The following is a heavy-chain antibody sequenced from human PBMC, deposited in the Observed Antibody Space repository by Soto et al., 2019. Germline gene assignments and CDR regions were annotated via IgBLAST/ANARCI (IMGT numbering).Heavy chain of an antibody. CDR2: ISSSSSYI. V-gene: IGHV3-21*01. Sequence: LRLSCAASGFTFSSYSMNWVRQAPGKGLEWVSSISSSSSYIYYADSVKGRFTISRDNAKNSLYLQMNSLRAEDTAVYYCARGGWGYSYGNFDYWGQGTLVTVSS. J-gene: IGHJ4*02. D-gene: IGHD5-18*01. CDR3: ARGGWGYSYGNFDY. CDR1: GFTFSSYS.